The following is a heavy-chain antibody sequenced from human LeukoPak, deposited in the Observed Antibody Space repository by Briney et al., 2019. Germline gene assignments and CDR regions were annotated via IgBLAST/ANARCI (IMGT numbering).Heavy chain of an antibody. CDR3: ARHSTFPLRWYPGHFDC. V-gene: IGHV4-39*01. D-gene: IGHD4-23*01. CDR1: GGSISSSSYY. Sequence: SETLSLTCTVSGGSISSSSYYWGWIRQPPGKGLEWIGSIYYSGSTYYNPSLKSRVTISVDTSKNQFSLKLSSVTAADTAVYCCARHSTFPLRWYPGHFDCWGQGTLVTVSS. J-gene: IGHJ4*02. CDR2: IYYSGST.